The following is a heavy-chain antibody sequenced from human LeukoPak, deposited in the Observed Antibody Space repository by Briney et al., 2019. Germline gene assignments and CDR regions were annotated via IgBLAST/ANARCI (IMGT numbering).Heavy chain of an antibody. CDR1: GGSFSGYY. V-gene: IGHV4-34*01. D-gene: IGHD4-11*01. CDR2: INHSGST. Sequence: SETLSLTCAVYGGSFSGYYWSWIRQPPGKGLEWIGEINHSGSTNYNPSLKSRVTISVDTSENQFSLKLSSVTAADTAVYYCATSTTVTTFDYWGQGTLVTVSS. J-gene: IGHJ4*02. CDR3: ATSTTVTTFDY.